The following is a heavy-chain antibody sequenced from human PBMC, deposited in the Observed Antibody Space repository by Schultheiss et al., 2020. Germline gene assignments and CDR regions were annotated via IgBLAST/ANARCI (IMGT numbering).Heavy chain of an antibody. D-gene: IGHD3-10*01. CDR1: GFTFSSYW. CDR3: ATLVGRLLWFGTNAFDI. CDR2: TAFDGRDQ. J-gene: IGHJ3*02. Sequence: GASLKISCAASGFTFSSYWMSWVRQVPGKGLVWVAVTAFDGRDQDYADSVKGRFTISRDNAKNSLYLQMNSLRAEDTAVYYCATLVGRLLWFGTNAFDIWGQGTMVTVSS. V-gene: IGHV3-7*01.